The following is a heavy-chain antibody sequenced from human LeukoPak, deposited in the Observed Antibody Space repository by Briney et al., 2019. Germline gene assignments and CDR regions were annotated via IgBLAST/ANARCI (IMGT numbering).Heavy chain of an antibody. D-gene: IGHD3-10*01. J-gene: IGHJ6*03. CDR2: IRYDGSNK. V-gene: IGHV3-30*02. CDR1: GFTFSSYG. Sequence: PGGSLRLSCAASGFTFSSYGMHWVRQAPGKGLEWVAFIRYDGSNKYYADSVKGRFTISRDNSKNTLYLQMNSLRAEDTAVYYCAKDPLRHMVRGEHYYYMDVWGKGTTVTISS. CDR3: AKDPLRHMVRGEHYYYMDV.